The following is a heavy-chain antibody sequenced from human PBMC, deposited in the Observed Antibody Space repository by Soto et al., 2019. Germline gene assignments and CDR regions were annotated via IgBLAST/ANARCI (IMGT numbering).Heavy chain of an antibody. CDR1: GDSVSSNSAA. Sequence: SQTLSLTCAISGDSVSSNSAAWNWIRQSPSRGLEWLGRTYYRSKWYNDYAVSVKSRITINPDTSKNHFSLQLNSVTPEDTAVYYCARETKGLGYCSSTSCYVKDYYYYGMDVWGQGTTVTVSS. CDR2: TYYRSKWYN. D-gene: IGHD2-2*01. V-gene: IGHV6-1*01. CDR3: ARETKGLGYCSSTSCYVKDYYYYGMDV. J-gene: IGHJ6*02.